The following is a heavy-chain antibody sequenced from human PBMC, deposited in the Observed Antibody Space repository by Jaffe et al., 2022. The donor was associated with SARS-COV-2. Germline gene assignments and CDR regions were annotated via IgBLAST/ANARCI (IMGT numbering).Heavy chain of an antibody. V-gene: IGHV4-39*01. CDR2: IYYTGNT. CDR1: GDSISNSSYY. D-gene: IGHD3-10*01. J-gene: IGHJ5*02. CDR3: ARQGVVWFGELLYGWLDP. Sequence: QLQLQESGPGLVKPPEPLSLTCTVSGDSISNSSYYWGWIRQPPGKGLEFIGSIYYTGNTYYNTSLRRRVTISVDTSKNQFSLKLYYVTAADTAVYYCARQGVVWFGELLYGWLDPWGQGTLVTVSS.